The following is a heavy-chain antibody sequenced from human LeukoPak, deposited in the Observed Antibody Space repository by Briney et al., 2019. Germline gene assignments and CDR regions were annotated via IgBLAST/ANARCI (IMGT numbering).Heavy chain of an antibody. CDR2: VNDSGAT. Sequence: PSETLSLTCAVYVDSFTGYFWSWIRQPPGKGLEWIGEVNDSGATNYNPSLKSRVTVSADTSKNQFSLKLTSVTAADTAVYYCARDPIQGSSPPRFDYWGQGTLVTVSS. CDR1: VDSFTGYF. D-gene: IGHD1-26*01. J-gene: IGHJ4*02. V-gene: IGHV4-34*01. CDR3: ARDPIQGSSPPRFDY.